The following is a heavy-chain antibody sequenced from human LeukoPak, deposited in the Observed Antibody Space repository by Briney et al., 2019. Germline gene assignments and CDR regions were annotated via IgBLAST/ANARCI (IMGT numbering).Heavy chain of an antibody. CDR3: ARAMSDRPPGY. V-gene: IGHV4-34*01. D-gene: IGHD2-2*01. J-gene: IGHJ4*02. Sequence: PSETLSLTCTVSGGSISSYYWSWIRQPPGKGLEWIGEINHSGSTNYNPSLKSRVTISVDTSKNQFSLKLSSVTAADTAVYYCARAMSDRPPGYWGQGTLVTVSS. CDR1: GGSISSYY. CDR2: INHSGST.